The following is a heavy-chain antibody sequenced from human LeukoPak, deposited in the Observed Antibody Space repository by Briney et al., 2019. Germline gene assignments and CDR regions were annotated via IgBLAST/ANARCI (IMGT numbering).Heavy chain of an antibody. CDR2: MNPNSGNT. V-gene: IGHV1-8*01. Sequence: ASVKVSCKASGYTFTSYDINWVRQATGQGLEWMGWMNPNSGNTGYAQKFQGRVTMTRNTSISTAYMELSSLRSEDTAVYYCARSLRRQWLVPGGGMDVWGQGTTVTVSS. CDR1: GYTFTSYD. J-gene: IGHJ6*02. CDR3: ARSLRRQWLVPGGGMDV. D-gene: IGHD6-19*01.